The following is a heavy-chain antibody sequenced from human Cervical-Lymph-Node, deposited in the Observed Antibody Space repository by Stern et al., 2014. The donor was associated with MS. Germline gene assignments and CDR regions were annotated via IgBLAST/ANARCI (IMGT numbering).Heavy chain of an antibody. Sequence: QVQLVQSGAEVTKPGSSVKVSCKASGGTFSQFPSSWGRQAPGQGLEWMVWIFPVFGTPTYAQEFRGRVTITADVSTSTVYMELSSLRSDDTAVYYCALSSETSDRWYSLGYDLWGQGTLVTVSS. J-gene: IGHJ5*02. CDR3: ALSSETSDRWYSLGYDL. CDR1: GGTFSQFP. CDR2: IFPVFGTP. V-gene: IGHV1-69*01. D-gene: IGHD6-13*01.